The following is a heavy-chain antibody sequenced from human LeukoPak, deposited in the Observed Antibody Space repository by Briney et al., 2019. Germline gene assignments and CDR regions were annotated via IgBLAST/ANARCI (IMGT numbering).Heavy chain of an antibody. D-gene: IGHD6-19*01. Sequence: SETLSLTCTVSGGSISSYYWSWIRQPPGKGLEWIGRIYTSGSTNYNPSLKSRVTISVDTSKNQFSLKLSSVTAADTAVYYCARSSGWFGGSAFDIWGQGTMVTVSS. CDR3: ARSSGWFGGSAFDI. J-gene: IGHJ3*02. CDR2: IYTSGST. CDR1: GGSISSYY. V-gene: IGHV4-4*08.